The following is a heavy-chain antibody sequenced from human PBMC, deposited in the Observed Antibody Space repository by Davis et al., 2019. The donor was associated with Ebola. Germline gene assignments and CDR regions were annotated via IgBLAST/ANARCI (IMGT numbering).Heavy chain of an antibody. D-gene: IGHD3-10*01. J-gene: IGHJ4*02. CDR3: VRPEGLDVLLVY. Sequence: SETLSLTCTVSGGSISSYYWSWIRQPPGKGLEWIGYIYYSGSTNYNPSLKSRVPISVDTSKNQFSLKLSSVTAADTAVYYCVRPEGLDVLLVYWGQGTLVTVSS. CDR1: GGSISSYY. V-gene: IGHV4-59*01. CDR2: IYYSGST.